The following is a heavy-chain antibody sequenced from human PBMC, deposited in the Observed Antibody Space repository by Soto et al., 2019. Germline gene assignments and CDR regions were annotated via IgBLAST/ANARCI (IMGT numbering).Heavy chain of an antibody. Sequence: GASVKVSCKASGYTFTSYYMHWVRQAPGQGLEWMGIINPSGGSTSYAQKFQGRVTMTRDTSTSTVYMELSSLRSEDTAVYYCASSGSGWLRWDYWGQGTLVTVSS. V-gene: IGHV1-46*01. D-gene: IGHD6-19*01. J-gene: IGHJ4*02. CDR3: ASSGSGWLRWDY. CDR1: GYTFTSYY. CDR2: INPSGGST.